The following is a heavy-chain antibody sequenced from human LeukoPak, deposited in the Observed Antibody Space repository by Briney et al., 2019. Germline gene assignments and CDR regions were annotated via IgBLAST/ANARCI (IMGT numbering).Heavy chain of an antibody. V-gene: IGHV1-46*01. CDR3: ATIEY. CDR1: GYPFTSYY. CDR2: INPSGGST. Sequence: ASVKVSCKASGYPFTSYYIHWVRQAPGQGLEWMGIINPSGGSTNYAQKFQGRVTMTRDTSTRTLYMEMSSLRPEDTALYYCATIEYWGQGTLVTVSS. J-gene: IGHJ4*02.